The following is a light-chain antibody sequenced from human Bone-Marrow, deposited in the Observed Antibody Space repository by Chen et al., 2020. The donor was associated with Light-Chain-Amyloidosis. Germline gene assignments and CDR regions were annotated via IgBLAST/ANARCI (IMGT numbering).Light chain of an antibody. CDR3: QSADSSGTYEVI. CDR1: DLPTKY. J-gene: IGLJ2*01. CDR2: RDT. Sequence: SFELKQPPSVSVSPGQTARIPCSGDDLPTKYVYWYQQKPGQAPVLVIHRDTERPSGISERFSGSSSGTTATLTISGVQAEDEADYHCQSADSSGTYEVIFGGGTKLTVL. V-gene: IGLV3-25*03.